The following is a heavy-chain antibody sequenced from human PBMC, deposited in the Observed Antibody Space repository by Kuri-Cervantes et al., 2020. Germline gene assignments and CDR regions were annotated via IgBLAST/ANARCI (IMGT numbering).Heavy chain of an antibody. D-gene: IGHD3-16*02. Sequence: GESLKISCAASGFTFSSYSMNWVRQAPGKGLEWVSYISSSSSTIYYADSVKGRFTISRDNAKNSLYLQINSLRAEDTAVYYCARAGSPNPYYDYVWGSYRSRGGGFDYWGQGTLVTVSS. J-gene: IGHJ4*02. CDR3: ARAGSPNPYYDYVWGSYRSRGGGFDY. V-gene: IGHV3-48*01. CDR2: ISSSSSTI. CDR1: GFTFSSYS.